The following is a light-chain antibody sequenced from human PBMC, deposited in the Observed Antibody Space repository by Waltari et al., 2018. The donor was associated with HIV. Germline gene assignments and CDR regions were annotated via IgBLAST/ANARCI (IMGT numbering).Light chain of an antibody. CDR1: KLGNRN. CDR2: DDT. CDR3: LAWDSSTVI. V-gene: IGLV3-1*01. J-gene: IGLJ2*01. Sequence: SYELTQPPSVSVSPGQTATITCSGYKLGNRNVCWYEQKPGQSPLLVIYDDTKRPSGSPERFSGSNSVNTATLTISGTQAVDEADYYCLAWDSSTVIFGGGTRLTVL.